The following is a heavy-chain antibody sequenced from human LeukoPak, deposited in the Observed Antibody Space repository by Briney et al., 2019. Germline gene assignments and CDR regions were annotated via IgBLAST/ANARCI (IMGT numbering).Heavy chain of an antibody. CDR1: GFTFSSCS. V-gene: IGHV3-23*01. Sequence: TGGSLRLSYVASGFTFSSCSMRWVRQAPGKGLECVSTITPNADWRFYADSVKGRFSISRDNSKNTVYLQMNSLRAEDTAVYYRTRGPGRSSSPYYGMDVWGQGTTVTVSS. D-gene: IGHD6-6*01. CDR2: ITPNADWR. J-gene: IGHJ6*02. CDR3: TRGPGRSSSPYYGMDV.